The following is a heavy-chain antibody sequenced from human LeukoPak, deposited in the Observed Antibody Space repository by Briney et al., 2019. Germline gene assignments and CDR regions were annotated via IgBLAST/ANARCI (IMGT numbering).Heavy chain of an antibody. J-gene: IGHJ4*02. Sequence: GGSLRLSCAASGFTFSTYAMSWVRQAPGKGLQWVSLISGSGDGAHYADSVKGRFTISRDNSKNTVYLQMTNLRAEDTAAYYCAKGYIQLWWFDYWGQGTLVTVSS. V-gene: IGHV3-23*01. CDR1: GFTFSTYA. CDR3: AKGYIQLWWFDY. D-gene: IGHD2-21*01. CDR2: ISGSGDGA.